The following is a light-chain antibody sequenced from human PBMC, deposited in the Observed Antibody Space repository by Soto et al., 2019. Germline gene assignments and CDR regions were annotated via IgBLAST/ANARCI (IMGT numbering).Light chain of an antibody. CDR1: QSISSY. V-gene: IGKV1-39*01. CDR2: AAS. CDR3: QQSYSTWSIT. J-gene: IGKJ5*01. Sequence: DIQMTQKQSSLSASVGDRVTITCRASQSISSYLNWYQQKPGKAPKLLIYAASSLQSGVPSRFSGSGSGTDFTLTISSLQPEDFATYYCQQSYSTWSITFGQGTLLEV.